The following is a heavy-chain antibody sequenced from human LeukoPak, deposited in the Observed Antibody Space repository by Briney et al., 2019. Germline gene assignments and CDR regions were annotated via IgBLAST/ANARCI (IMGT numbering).Heavy chain of an antibody. CDR1: GFTFSSYA. CDR3: ANIRFGELLSDY. J-gene: IGHJ4*02. V-gene: IGHV3-23*01. Sequence: GGSLRLSCAASGFTFSSYAMSWVRQAPGRGLEWVAAISGSGGSTYYADSVKGRFTISRDNSKNTLYLQMNSLRAEDTAVYYCANIRFGELLSDYWGQGTLVTVSS. CDR2: ISGSGGST. D-gene: IGHD3-10*01.